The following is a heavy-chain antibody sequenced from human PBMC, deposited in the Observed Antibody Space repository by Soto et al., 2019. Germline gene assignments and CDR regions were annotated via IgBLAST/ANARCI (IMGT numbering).Heavy chain of an antibody. CDR2: IYSSEST. D-gene: IGHD2-2*03. CDR1: GGSISSYY. V-gene: IGHV4-59*08. Sequence: PSETLSLTCTVSGGSISSYYWSWIRQPPGKGLEWIGYIYSSESTNYHPSLLSRVTISVDTSMNEFSLRLSSVTAADTAVYYCARLNGYCVSTGCHGYYGMDVWGQGTTVTVSS. J-gene: IGHJ6*02. CDR3: ARLNGYCVSTGCHGYYGMDV.